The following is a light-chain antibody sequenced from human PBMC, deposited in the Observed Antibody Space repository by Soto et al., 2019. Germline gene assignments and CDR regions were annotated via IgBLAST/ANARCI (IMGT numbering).Light chain of an antibody. Sequence: QSALTQPPSASGSPGQSFTISCTGTSSDVGGYNYVSWYQQHPGKVPKLMMYEVNKRPSGVPDRFSGSKSGNTASLTVSGLQAEDEADYYCSSYAGSDQLVFGGGTKLTVL. V-gene: IGLV2-8*01. J-gene: IGLJ2*01. CDR3: SSYAGSDQLV. CDR2: EVN. CDR1: SSDVGGYNY.